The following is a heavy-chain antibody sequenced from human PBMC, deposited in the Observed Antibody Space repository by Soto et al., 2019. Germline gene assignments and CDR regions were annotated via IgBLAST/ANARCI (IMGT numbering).Heavy chain of an antibody. V-gene: IGHV1-69*01. CDR2: ISPIFGTA. D-gene: IGHD3-16*01. J-gene: IGHJ3*02. CDR3: ARGLRLGESNDAFDI. CDR1: GYTFTSYA. Sequence: QVQLVQSGAEVKKPGASVKVSCKASGYTFTSYAISWVRQAPGQGLEWMGGISPIFGTANYAQKFQGRVTITADESTSTADMELSSLRSEDTAVYYCARGLRLGESNDAFDIWGQGTMVTVSS.